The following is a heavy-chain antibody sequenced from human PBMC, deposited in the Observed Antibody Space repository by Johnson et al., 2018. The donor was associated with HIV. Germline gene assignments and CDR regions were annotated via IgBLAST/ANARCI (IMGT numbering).Heavy chain of an antibody. CDR2: ISYDGSNK. D-gene: IGHD4-23*01. V-gene: IGHV3-30-3*01. Sequence: QVQLVESGGGVVQPGRSLRLSCAASGFTFSSYAMHWVRQAPGKGLEWVAVISYDGSNKYYADSVKGRFTISRDNSKNTLYLQMNSLRTEDTAVYYCAKVSMTTVVFDAFDIWGQGTMVTVSS. J-gene: IGHJ3*02. CDR1: GFTFSSYA. CDR3: AKVSMTTVVFDAFDI.